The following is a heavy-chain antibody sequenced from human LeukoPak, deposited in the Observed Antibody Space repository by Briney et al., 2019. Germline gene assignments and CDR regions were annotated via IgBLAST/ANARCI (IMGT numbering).Heavy chain of an antibody. J-gene: IGHJ5*02. CDR2: IYYSGST. Sequence: SETLSLTCTVSGGSISSGGYYWSWIRQHPGKGLEWIGYIYYSGSTYYNPSLKSRVTISVDTSKNQFSLKLSSVTAADTAVYYCARVRYFSWFDPWGQGTLVTVSS. CDR1: GGSISSGGYY. V-gene: IGHV4-31*03. D-gene: IGHD1-14*01. CDR3: ARVRYFSWFDP.